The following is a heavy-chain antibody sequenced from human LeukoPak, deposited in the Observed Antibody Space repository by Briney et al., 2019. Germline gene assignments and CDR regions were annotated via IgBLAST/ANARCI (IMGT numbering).Heavy chain of an antibody. CDR3: ARDEKNYCSGGSCPAYFDY. V-gene: IGHV1-18*01. D-gene: IGHD2-15*01. CDR1: GYNFRHYG. J-gene: IGHJ4*02. CDR2: IRGCYNGDS. Sequence: ASVKVSCKTSGYNFRHYGISWVRQAPGQGLEWIAWIRGCYNGDSNYALKLRGRLTMTTDTSTSTAYMELRSLRSDDTAVYYCARDEKNYCSGGSCPAYFDYWGQGTLVTVSS.